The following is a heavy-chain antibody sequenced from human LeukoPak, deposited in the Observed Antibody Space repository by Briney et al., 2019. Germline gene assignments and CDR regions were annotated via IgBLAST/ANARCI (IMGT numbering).Heavy chain of an antibody. CDR3: AKGDTVFRGGPDY. CDR1: GFTFDDYA. Sequence: PGRSLRLSCAASGFTFDDYAMHWVRQAPGKGLEWVSGISWNSGSIGYADSVKGRLTISRDNAKNSLYLQLNSLRAEDTAFYYCAKGDTVFRGGPDYWGQGTLVTVSS. D-gene: IGHD3-10*01. V-gene: IGHV3-9*01. CDR2: ISWNSGSI. J-gene: IGHJ4*02.